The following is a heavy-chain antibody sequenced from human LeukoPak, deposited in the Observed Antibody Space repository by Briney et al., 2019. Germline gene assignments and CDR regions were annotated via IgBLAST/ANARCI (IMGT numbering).Heavy chain of an antibody. CDR2: IYYSGST. J-gene: IGHJ6*02. Sequence: SETLSLTCTVSGGFISSYYWSWIRQPPGKGLEWIGYIYYSGSTNYNPSLKSRVTISVDTSKNQFSLKLSSMTAADTAVYYCARAQQLPYYGMDVWGQGTTVTVSS. D-gene: IGHD6-13*01. V-gene: IGHV4-59*01. CDR3: ARAQQLPYYGMDV. CDR1: GGFISSYY.